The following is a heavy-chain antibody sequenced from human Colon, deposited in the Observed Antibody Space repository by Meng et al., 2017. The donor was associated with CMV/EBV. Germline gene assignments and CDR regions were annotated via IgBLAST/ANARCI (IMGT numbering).Heavy chain of an antibody. Sequence: GESLKISCAASGFTVSSDYMSWVRQAPGKGLEWVSVIYSGGSTYYADPVKGRFAISRDNSKNIVYLQMSSLRAEDTAVYYCARGEPRNDFWSTFAPTFDYWGQGTLVTVSS. CDR2: IYSGGST. J-gene: IGHJ4*02. CDR3: ARGEPRNDFWSTFAPTFDY. D-gene: IGHD3-3*01. V-gene: IGHV3-53*01. CDR1: GFTVSSDY.